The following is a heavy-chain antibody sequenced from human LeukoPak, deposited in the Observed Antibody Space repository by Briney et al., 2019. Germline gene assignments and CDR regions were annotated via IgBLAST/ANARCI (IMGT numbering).Heavy chain of an antibody. D-gene: IGHD4-17*01. CDR1: GFTFSSYG. CDR2: IRYDGSNK. CDR3: AKVPTTVTLYYYYYGMDV. V-gene: IGHV3-30*02. Sequence: PGGSLRLSCAASGFTFSSYGMHWVRQAPGKGLGWVAFIRYDGSNKYYADSVKGRVTISRDNSKNTLYLQMNSLRAEDTAVYYCAKVPTTVTLYYYYYGMDVWGQGTTVTVSS. J-gene: IGHJ6*02.